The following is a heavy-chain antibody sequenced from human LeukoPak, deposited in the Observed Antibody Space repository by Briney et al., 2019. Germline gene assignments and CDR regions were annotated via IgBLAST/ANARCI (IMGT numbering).Heavy chain of an antibody. CDR1: GGSISSYY. V-gene: IGHV4-4*07. D-gene: IGHD3-10*01. CDR2: IYTSGST. J-gene: IGHJ5*02. Sequence: PSETLSLTCTVSGGSISSYYWSWIRQPAGKGLEWIGRIYTSGSTNYNPSLKSRVTMSVDTSKNQFSLKLSSVTAADTAVYYCARDVGYGSGSYYNQYNWFDPWGQGTLVTVSS. CDR3: ARDVGYGSGSYYNQYNWFDP.